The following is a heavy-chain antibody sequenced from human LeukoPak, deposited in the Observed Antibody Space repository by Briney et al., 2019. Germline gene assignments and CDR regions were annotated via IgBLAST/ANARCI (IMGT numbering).Heavy chain of an antibody. J-gene: IGHJ3*02. CDR3: ARVPTRPYYYDSSGYWAFDI. V-gene: IGHV4-61*02. CDR1: GGSISSGSYY. D-gene: IGHD3-22*01. Sequence: SETLSLTCTVSGGSISSGSYYWSWIRQPAGKGLEWIGRIYTSGSTNYNPSLKSRVTISVDTSKNQFSLKLSSVTAADTAVYYCARVPTRPYYYDSSGYWAFDIWGQGTMVTVSS. CDR2: IYTSGST.